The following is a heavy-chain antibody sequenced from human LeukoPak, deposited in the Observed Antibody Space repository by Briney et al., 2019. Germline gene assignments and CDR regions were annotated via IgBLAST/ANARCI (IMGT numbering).Heavy chain of an antibody. V-gene: IGHV3-21*04. J-gene: IGHJ6*03. CDR1: GFTFSRYS. D-gene: IGHD4-17*01. CDR3: AETLWTTTSSYFYMDV. Sequence: GGSLRLSCAASGFTFSRYSMNWVRQAPGKGLEWVSSISISSNYRYYADSVKGRFTISRDNAKKSLYLQVNSLRADDTAVYYCAETLWTTTSSYFYMDVWGKGTTVTISS. CDR2: ISISSNYR.